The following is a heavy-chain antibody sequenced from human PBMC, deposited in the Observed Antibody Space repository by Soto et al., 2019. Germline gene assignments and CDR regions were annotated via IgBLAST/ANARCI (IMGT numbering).Heavy chain of an antibody. CDR1: GFTFNNYG. Sequence: QVQLVESGGGVVQPGTSLRLSCAASGFTFNNYGMHWVRQAPGKGLEWVAVISNDGSKKYYADSVRGRFTISRDNSKNTLYLQMNSLRDEVEDTAVYYCSKYVSWLFAFDIWGQGTMVTVSS. CDR3: SKYVSWLFAFDI. J-gene: IGHJ3*02. V-gene: IGHV3-30*18. D-gene: IGHD6-19*01. CDR2: ISNDGSKK.